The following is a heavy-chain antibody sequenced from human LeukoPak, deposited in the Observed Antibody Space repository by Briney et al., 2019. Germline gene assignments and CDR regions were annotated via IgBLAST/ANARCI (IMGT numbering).Heavy chain of an antibody. CDR1: GFTFSNYE. V-gene: IGHV4-34*08. CDR3: AIYLFISGIYGTGPRNWFDA. D-gene: IGHD3-10*01. Sequence: PGGSLRLSCAASGFTFSNYEMNWVRQAPGKGLEWIGEINHSGEANENPSLRRRVSLSLDTAKNHFSLRLTSVNAEDTAVDLCAIYLFISGIYGTGPRNWFDAWGQGTLVNVSS. CDR2: INHSGEA. J-gene: IGHJ5*02.